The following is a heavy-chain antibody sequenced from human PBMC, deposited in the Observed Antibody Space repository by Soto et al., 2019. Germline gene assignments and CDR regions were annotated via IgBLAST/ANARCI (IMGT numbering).Heavy chain of an antibody. Sequence: ASVKVSCKASGYTFTGYYMHWVRQAPGQGLEWMGWINPNSGGTNYAQKFQGWVTMTRDTSISTAYMELSRLRSDDTAVYYCARGLSGYSGYDLTNDYWGQGTLVTVSS. CDR2: INPNSGGT. V-gene: IGHV1-2*04. CDR1: GYTFTGYY. D-gene: IGHD5-12*01. CDR3: ARGLSGYSGYDLTNDY. J-gene: IGHJ4*02.